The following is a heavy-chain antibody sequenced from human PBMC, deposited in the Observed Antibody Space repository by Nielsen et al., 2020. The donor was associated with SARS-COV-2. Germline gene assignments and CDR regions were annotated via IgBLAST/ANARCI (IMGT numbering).Heavy chain of an antibody. Sequence: GESLKISCAASGFTVSSNYMSWVRQAPGKGLEWVSVIYSGGSTYYADSVKSRFTISRDNSKNTLYLQMNSLRAEDTAVYYCARDSYGGNGYFDYWGQGTLVTVSS. CDR2: IYSGGST. CDR1: GFTVSSNY. J-gene: IGHJ4*02. V-gene: IGHV3-53*01. D-gene: IGHD4-23*01. CDR3: ARDSYGGNGYFDY.